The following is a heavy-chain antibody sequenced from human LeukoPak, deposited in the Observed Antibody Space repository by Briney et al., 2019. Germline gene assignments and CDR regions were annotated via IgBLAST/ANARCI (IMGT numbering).Heavy chain of an antibody. D-gene: IGHD3-3*01. V-gene: IGHV3-7*01. CDR1: GFTFSSYL. CDR3: ARDSSGYDFWSGLFQH. J-gene: IGHJ1*01. CDR2: IKQDGSEK. Sequence: GGSLRLSCAASGFTFSSYLMSWVRQAPGKGLEWVANIKQDGSEKYYLDSLNGRFTISIDTAKNSQYLQMDHLKAEDTAVYYCARDSSGYDFWSGLFQHWGQGTLVTVSS.